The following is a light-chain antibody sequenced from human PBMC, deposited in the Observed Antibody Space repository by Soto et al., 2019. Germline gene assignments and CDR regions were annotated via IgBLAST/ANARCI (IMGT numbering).Light chain of an antibody. V-gene: IGLV1-51*01. J-gene: IGLJ1*01. CDR3: GTWDSSLSARYV. CDR2: DNN. CDR1: SSNIGNNY. Sequence: QSVLTQPPSVSAAPGQKVTISCSGSSSNIGNNYVSWYQQLPGTAPKLLIYDNNKRPSGIPDRFSGSQSGTSATLGITGLQTGDEADYYCGTWDSSLSARYVFGTGTKLTVL.